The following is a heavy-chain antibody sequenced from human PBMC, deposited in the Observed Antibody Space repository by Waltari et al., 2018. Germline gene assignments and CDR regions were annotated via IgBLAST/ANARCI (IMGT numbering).Heavy chain of an antibody. CDR2: IYYSGST. Sequence: QVQLQESGPGLVKPSETLSLTCTVSGGSISSHYWSWIRQPPGKGLEWIGHIYYSGSTNYNPSLKSRVTISVDTSKNQFSLKLSSVTAADTAVYYCARDGSYCSNTSCQRTHYYYYMDVWGKGTTVTVSS. J-gene: IGHJ6*03. V-gene: IGHV4-59*11. CDR1: GGSISSHY. D-gene: IGHD2-2*01. CDR3: ARDGSYCSNTSCQRTHYYYYMDV.